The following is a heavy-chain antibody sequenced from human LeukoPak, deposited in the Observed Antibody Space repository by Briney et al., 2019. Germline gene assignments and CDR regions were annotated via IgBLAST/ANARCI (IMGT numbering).Heavy chain of an antibody. CDR2: IYTSGST. Sequence: SETLSLTCIVSGGSISSYYGSWIRQPAGKGLEWIGRIYTSGSTNYNPSLKSRVTISVDKSKNQFSLKLNSVTAADTAVYYCARDTGSRNIAAAFDYWGQGTLVTVSS. CDR3: ARDTGSRNIAAAFDY. J-gene: IGHJ4*02. D-gene: IGHD6-13*01. V-gene: IGHV4-4*07. CDR1: GGSISSYY.